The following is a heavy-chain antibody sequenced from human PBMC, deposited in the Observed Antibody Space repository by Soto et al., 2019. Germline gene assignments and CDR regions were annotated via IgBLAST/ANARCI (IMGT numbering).Heavy chain of an antibody. CDR2: IIPVFGTA. Sequence: QVQLVQSGAEVKKPGSSVKVSCKASGATLDTFINFGITWVRRAPGQGLEWMGGIIPVFGTAHYAQKFQGRLTISAGESTRTAYMELSSLRSEDTAVYYCASGVATKILVVRYAALEIWGQGTMVTVSS. V-gene: IGHV1-69*12. D-gene: IGHD5-12*01. CDR1: GATLDTFINFG. J-gene: IGHJ3*02. CDR3: ASGVATKILVVRYAALEI.